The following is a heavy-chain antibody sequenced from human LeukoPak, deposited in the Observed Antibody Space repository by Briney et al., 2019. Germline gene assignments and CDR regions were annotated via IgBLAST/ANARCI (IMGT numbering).Heavy chain of an antibody. J-gene: IGHJ4*02. Sequence: PGGSLRLPCAASGFTFSSYGMHWVRQAPGKGLEWVAVIWYDGSNKYYADSVKGRFTISRDNSKNTLYLQMNSLRAEDTAVYYCARDLSDYYDSSGYYGHLFDYWGQGTLVTVSS. V-gene: IGHV3-33*01. CDR1: GFTFSSYG. CDR2: IWYDGSNK. D-gene: IGHD3-22*01. CDR3: ARDLSDYYDSSGYYGHLFDY.